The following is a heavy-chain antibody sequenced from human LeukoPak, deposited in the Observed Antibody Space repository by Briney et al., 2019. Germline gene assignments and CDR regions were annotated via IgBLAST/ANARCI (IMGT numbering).Heavy chain of an antibody. CDR2: INHTGST. CDR3: AHGSGSYYPDY. CDR1: GGSFSGYY. Sequence: PSETLSHTCAVYGGSFSGYYWSWIRQPPGKGLEWIGEINHTGSTNYNPSLKSRVTISVDTSKNQFSLKLNSVTAADTAVYYCAHGSGSYYPDYWGQGTLVTVSS. V-gene: IGHV4-34*01. J-gene: IGHJ4*02. D-gene: IGHD3-10*01.